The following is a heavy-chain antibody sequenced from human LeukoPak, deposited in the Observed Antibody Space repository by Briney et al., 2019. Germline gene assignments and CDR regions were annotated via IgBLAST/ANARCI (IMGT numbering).Heavy chain of an antibody. CDR3: ARGHYYDSSGYGEGYYFDY. CDR1: GYTFTSYG. Sequence: GASVKVSCKASGYTFTSYGISWVRQAPGQGLEWMGWMSAYNGNTNYAQKLQGRVTMTTDTSTSTAYMELRSLRSDDTAVYYCARGHYYDSSGYGEGYYFDYWGQGTLVTVSS. V-gene: IGHV1-18*01. J-gene: IGHJ4*02. D-gene: IGHD3-22*01. CDR2: MSAYNGNT.